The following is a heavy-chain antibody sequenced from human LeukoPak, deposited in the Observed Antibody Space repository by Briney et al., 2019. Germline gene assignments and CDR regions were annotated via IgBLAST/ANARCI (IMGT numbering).Heavy chain of an antibody. J-gene: IGHJ4*02. CDR2: TSGSGGST. V-gene: IGHV3-23*01. Sequence: TGGSLRLSCAASGFTFSSYAMSWVRQAPGKGLEWVSATSGSGGSTYYADSVKGRFTISRDNSKSTLYIQMNSLRAEDTAVYYCARAKPKNMVRGLIMRRESRYYFDYWGQGTLVTVSS. CDR3: ARAKPKNMVRGLIMRRESRYYFDY. CDR1: GFTFSSYA. D-gene: IGHD3-10*01.